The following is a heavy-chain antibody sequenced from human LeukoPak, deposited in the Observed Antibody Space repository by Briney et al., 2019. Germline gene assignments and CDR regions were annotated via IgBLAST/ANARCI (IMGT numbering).Heavy chain of an antibody. V-gene: IGHV3-33*01. J-gene: IGHJ3*02. CDR2: IWYDGSNK. CDR3: ARAEGYYDSSGNDAFDI. Sequence: GRSLRLSCAASGFTFSSYVMHWVRQAPGKRLEWVAVIWYDGSNKYYADSVKGRFTISRDNSKNTLYLQMNSLRAEDTAVYYCARAEGYYDSSGNDAFDIWGQGTMVTVSS. CDR1: GFTFSSYV. D-gene: IGHD3-22*01.